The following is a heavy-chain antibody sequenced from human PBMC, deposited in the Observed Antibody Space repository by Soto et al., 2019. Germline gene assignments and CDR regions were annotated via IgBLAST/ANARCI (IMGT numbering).Heavy chain of an antibody. V-gene: IGHV4-31*03. CDR3: ARGGYSYGDNWFDP. J-gene: IGHJ5*02. CDR2: IYYSGST. Sequence: QVQLQESGPGLVKPSQTLSLTCTVSGGSISSGGYYWSWIRQHPGKGLEWIGYIYYSGSTYYNPSLTSRVTISVDTSKNQFSLKLSSVTAADTAVYYCARGGYSYGDNWFDPWGQGTLVTVSS. CDR1: GGSISSGGYY. D-gene: IGHD5-18*01.